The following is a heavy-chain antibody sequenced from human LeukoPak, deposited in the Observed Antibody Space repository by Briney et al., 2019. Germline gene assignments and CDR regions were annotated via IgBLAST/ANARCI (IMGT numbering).Heavy chain of an antibody. V-gene: IGHV3-73*01. CDR1: GFTFSGSA. D-gene: IGHD6-13*01. J-gene: IGHJ4*02. CDR3: TRLGPIGDIADDY. Sequence: GGSLRLSCAASGFTFSGSAMHWVRRASGKGLEWVGRIRSKANSYATAYAASVKGRFTISRDDSKNTAYLQMNSLKTEDTAVYYCTRLGPIGDIADDYWGQGTLVTVSS. CDR2: IRSKANSYAT.